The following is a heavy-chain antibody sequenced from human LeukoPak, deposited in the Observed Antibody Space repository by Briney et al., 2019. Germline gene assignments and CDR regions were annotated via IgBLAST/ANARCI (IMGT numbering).Heavy chain of an antibody. CDR2: MNPNSGNT. CDR3: ARGRKGEAMTTVTTGGVNPYYFDY. V-gene: IGHV1-8*01. Sequence: ASVKVSCKASGYTFTSYDINWVRQATGQGLEWMGWMNPNSGNTGYAQKFQGRVTMTRNTSISTVYMELSRLRSEDTAVYYCARGRKGEAMTTVTTGGVNPYYFDYWGQGTLVTVSS. J-gene: IGHJ4*02. CDR1: GYTFTSYD. D-gene: IGHD4-17*01.